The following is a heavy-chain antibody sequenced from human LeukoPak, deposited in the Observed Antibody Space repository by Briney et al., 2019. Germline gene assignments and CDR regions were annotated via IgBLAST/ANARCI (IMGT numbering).Heavy chain of an antibody. CDR3: AGRGSTSGSSPLDY. V-gene: IGHV3-23*01. Sequence: GGSLRLSCAASGFTFRNYAMTWVRQTPGKGLELVSVISGSGTTTYYADSVKGRFTISRDNSNNTLYLQMNSLRAEDTALYYCAGRGSTSGSSPLDYWGQGNLVTVSS. D-gene: IGHD2-2*01. CDR1: GFTFRNYA. CDR2: ISGSGTTT. J-gene: IGHJ4*02.